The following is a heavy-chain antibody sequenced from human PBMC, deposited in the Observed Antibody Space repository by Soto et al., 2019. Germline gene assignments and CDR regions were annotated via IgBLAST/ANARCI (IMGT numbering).Heavy chain of an antibody. CDR3: ASPPYHYDSSGYVFGMDV. J-gene: IGHJ6*02. V-gene: IGHV1-8*01. CDR2: MNPNSGNT. Sequence: QVQLVQSGAEVKKSGASVKVSCKASGYSFTSYDINWVRQATGQGLEWMGWMNPNSGNTGYAQKFQDRVTMTRDTSVNTAYLELSSLRSEDTAVYYCASPPYHYDSSGYVFGMDVWGQGTTVTVS. CDR1: GYSFTSYD. D-gene: IGHD3-22*01.